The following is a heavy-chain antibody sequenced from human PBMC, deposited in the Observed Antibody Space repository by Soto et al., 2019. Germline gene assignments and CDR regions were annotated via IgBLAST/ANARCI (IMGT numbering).Heavy chain of an antibody. CDR2: INHSGSP. D-gene: IGHD1-1*01. J-gene: IGHJ5*02. V-gene: IGHV4-34*01. CDR1: GGSFSGYY. CDR3: ATANWSHHYFDT. Sequence: SETLSLTCAVYGGSFSGYYWRWLRQPPGKGLEWIGEINHSGSPNYNPSLKSRVTISVDTSKNPFSLKMTSVTAADTAVYYCATANWSHHYFDTWGQGTLVTVS.